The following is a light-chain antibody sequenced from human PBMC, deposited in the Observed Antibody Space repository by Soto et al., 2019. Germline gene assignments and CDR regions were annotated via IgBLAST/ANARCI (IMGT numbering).Light chain of an antibody. CDR2: AAY. CDR3: QRYNSAPRT. V-gene: IGKV1-27*01. CDR1: QGISNY. Sequence: DIEMTPSPSSLSPSVGDRVTITCRASQGISNYLAWYHQKPGKAHKLLIYAAYTLQSGVTYRFSGSGSGTDFTLTISSMQPEDVATYYCQRYNSAPRTFGQGTKVDIK. J-gene: IGKJ1*01.